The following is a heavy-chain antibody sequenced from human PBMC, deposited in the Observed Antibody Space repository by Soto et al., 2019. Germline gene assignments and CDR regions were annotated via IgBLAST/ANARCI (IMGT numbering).Heavy chain of an antibody. CDR2: TYYRSNWRH. Sequence: PSQTLSLTCVISGDSVSSNTAAWNWIRSSPSRGLECLGRTYYRSNWRHDYAVSVRSRITVNPDTSKTPFSLQLNSVTPDDTAVYYCARGVAGSGFDLWGQGTLVTVSS. J-gene: IGHJ4*02. D-gene: IGHD6-19*01. V-gene: IGHV6-1*01. CDR1: GDSVSSNTAA. CDR3: ARGVAGSGFDL.